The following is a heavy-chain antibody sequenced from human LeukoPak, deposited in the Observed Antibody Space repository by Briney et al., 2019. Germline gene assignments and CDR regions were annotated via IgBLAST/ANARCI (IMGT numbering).Heavy chain of an antibody. CDR1: GYIFTTSW. V-gene: IGHV5-51*01. J-gene: IGHJ6*02. D-gene: IGHD1-1*01. CDR3: VRRPIQQRYGLDV. Sequence: GESLKISCKASGYIFTTSWIGWVRQVPGKGLELMSIIISADSDTRYSPPFRGQVTISADKSISTAYLQWTSLGASDTAIYFCVRRPIQQRYGLDVWGQGTTVTVSS. CDR2: IISADSDT.